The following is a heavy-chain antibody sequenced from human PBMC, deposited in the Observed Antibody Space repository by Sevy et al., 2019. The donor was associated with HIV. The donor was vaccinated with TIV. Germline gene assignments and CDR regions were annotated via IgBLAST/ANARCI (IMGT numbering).Heavy chain of an antibody. V-gene: IGHV1-69*06. CDR2: IIPIFGTA. CDR3: AGLIAAAGIYDYYYMDV. J-gene: IGHJ6*03. CDR1: GGTFSSYA. Sequence: ASVKVSCKASGGTFSSYAISWVRQAPGQGLEWMGGIIPIFGTANYVQKFQGRVTITADKSTSTAYMELSSLRSEDTAVYYCAGLIAAAGIYDYYYMDVWGKGTTVTVSS. D-gene: IGHD6-13*01.